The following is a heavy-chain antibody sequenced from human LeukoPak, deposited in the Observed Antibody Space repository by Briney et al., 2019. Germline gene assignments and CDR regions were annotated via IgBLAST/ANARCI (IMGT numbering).Heavy chain of an antibody. D-gene: IGHD6-19*01. CDR2: IYSGGST. CDR1: GFSVSDNY. V-gene: IGHV3-53*01. J-gene: IGHJ4*02. Sequence: PGGSLRLSCAASGFSVSDNYMSRVRQAPGKGLEWVSVIYSGGSTYYADSVKGRFTISRDNSNSRLALHMSNLRVEDTAVYYCERDPSEYEWQRGWYRDFWGQGSQVTVSS. CDR3: ERDPSEYEWQRGWYRDF.